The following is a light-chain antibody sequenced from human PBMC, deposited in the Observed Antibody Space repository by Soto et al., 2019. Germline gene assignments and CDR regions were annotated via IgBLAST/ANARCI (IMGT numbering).Light chain of an antibody. J-gene: IGKJ2*01. Sequence: DIQMTQSPSTLSASVGDTVTITCRASQSLSYWLAWYQQKPGQAPKLLIHKASTLESGVPSRFSGSGSGTEFTLTISSLQPDDFATFYCHKYDRFPYTLGQGTKLEIK. CDR2: KAS. CDR3: HKYDRFPYT. V-gene: IGKV1-5*03. CDR1: QSLSYW.